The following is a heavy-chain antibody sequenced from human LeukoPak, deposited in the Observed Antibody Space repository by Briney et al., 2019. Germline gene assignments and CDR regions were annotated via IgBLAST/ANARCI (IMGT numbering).Heavy chain of an antibody. CDR3: AREVPSYDFWSGTNWFDP. D-gene: IGHD3-3*01. Sequence: ASVKVSCMASGYTFTNFGISWVRQAPGQGLEWMGWISAYNGNTNYAQRLQGRVTMTTDTSTSTAYMELSSLRSEDTAVYYCAREVPSYDFWSGTNWFDPWGQGTLVTVSS. CDR1: GYTFTNFG. V-gene: IGHV1-18*01. CDR2: ISAYNGNT. J-gene: IGHJ5*02.